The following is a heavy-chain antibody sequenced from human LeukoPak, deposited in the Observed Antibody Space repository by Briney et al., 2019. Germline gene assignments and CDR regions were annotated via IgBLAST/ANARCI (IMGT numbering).Heavy chain of an antibody. CDR1: GFTFSNHW. CDR2: IKQDGSEK. CDR3: AGGADY. Sequence: PGGSLRLSCAVSGFTFSNHWMFWVRQAPGKGPECVANIKQDGSEKYYVDSVKGRFTISRDNAKNSLYLQMNSLRADDTAVYYCAGGADYWGQGTLVTVSS. J-gene: IGHJ4*02. V-gene: IGHV3-7*04.